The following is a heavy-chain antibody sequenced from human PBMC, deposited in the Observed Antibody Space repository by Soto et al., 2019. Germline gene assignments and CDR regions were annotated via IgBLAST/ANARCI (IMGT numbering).Heavy chain of an antibody. CDR1: GFTFSDYY. D-gene: IGHD5-12*01. V-gene: IGHV3-11*06. CDR2: ISSSSSYT. J-gene: IGHJ4*02. Sequence: QVQLVESGGGLVKPGGSLRLSCAASGFTFSDYYMSWIRQAPGKGLEWVSYISSSSSYTNYADSVKGRFTISRDNAKNALYLKMNSLRAEDTAVYYCARDLSVYSGYDGPFDYWGQGTLVTVSS. CDR3: ARDLSVYSGYDGPFDY.